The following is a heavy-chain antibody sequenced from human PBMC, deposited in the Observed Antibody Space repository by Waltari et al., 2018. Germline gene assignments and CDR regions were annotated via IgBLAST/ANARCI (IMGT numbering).Heavy chain of an antibody. Sequence: VXLVXSXXGXVKPGGXXXLSCAASGFTFSSYSMNWVRQAPGKGLEWVSSISSSSSYIXYXXXVXXRFTXSRDNAKNSLYLQMNSLXAEDTAVYXXXREGYXMXXWGQGTXXXXXS. CDR1: GFTFSSYS. V-gene: IGHV3-21*01. CDR2: ISSSSSYI. J-gene: IGHJ6*02. CDR3: XREGYXMXX.